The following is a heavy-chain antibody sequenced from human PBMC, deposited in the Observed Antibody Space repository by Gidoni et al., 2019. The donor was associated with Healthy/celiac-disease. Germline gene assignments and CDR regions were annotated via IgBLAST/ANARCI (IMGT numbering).Heavy chain of an antibody. V-gene: IGHV3-9*01. D-gene: IGHD3-22*01. CDR3: AKDHYYYDSSGDHDY. CDR2: ISWNSGSI. Sequence: EVQLVESGGGLVQPGRSLRLSCEASGFTFVDYAMNWVRQAPGKGLVWFSGISWNSGSIGYADSVKGRFTISRDKAKNSLYLQMNSLRAEDTALYYCAKDHYYYDSSGDHDYWGQGTLVTVSS. J-gene: IGHJ4*02. CDR1: GFTFVDYA.